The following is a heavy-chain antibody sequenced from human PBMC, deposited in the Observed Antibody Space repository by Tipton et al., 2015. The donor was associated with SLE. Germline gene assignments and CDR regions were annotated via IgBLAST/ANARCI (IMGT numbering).Heavy chain of an antibody. CDR2: ISAYNGDT. CDR1: GYTLTTYG. V-gene: IGHV1-18*01. J-gene: IGHJ6*02. Sequence: QLVQSGGEVKKPGASVKVSCKASGYTLTTYGITWLRQVPGQGLEWMGGISAYNGDTNYAQKLQGRVTMTTNTSTNTAYMELTSLTSDDTAVYYCARDQGAATLGGMAAWGQGTTVTVSS. CDR3: ARDQGAATLGGMAA. D-gene: IGHD3-16*01.